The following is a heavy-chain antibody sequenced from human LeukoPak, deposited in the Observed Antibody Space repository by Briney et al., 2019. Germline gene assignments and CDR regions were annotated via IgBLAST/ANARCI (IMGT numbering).Heavy chain of an antibody. CDR1: GYTFTSYD. CDR2: MNPNSGNT. CDR3: ARVGVVGATADFDY. D-gene: IGHD1-26*01. Sequence: ASVKVSCKASGYTFTSYDINWVRQATGQGLEWMGWMNPNSGNTGYAQKFQGRVTITRNTSISTAYMELSSLRSEDTAVYYCARVGVVGATADFDYWGQGTLVTVSS. V-gene: IGHV1-8*01. J-gene: IGHJ4*02.